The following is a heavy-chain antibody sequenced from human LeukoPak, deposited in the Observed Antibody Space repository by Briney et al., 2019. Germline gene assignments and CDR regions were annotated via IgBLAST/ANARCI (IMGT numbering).Heavy chain of an antibody. CDR1: GYTLTELS. J-gene: IGHJ3*02. CDR2: FDPEDGET. V-gene: IGHV1-24*01. CDR3: ATGGRVAGAFDI. Sequence: ASVKVSCKVSGYTLTELSMHWVRQAPGKGLEWMGGFDPEDGETIYAQKFQGRVTMTEDTSTDTAYMELSSPRSEDTAVYYCATGGRVAGAFDIWGQGTMVTVSS. D-gene: IGHD6-19*01.